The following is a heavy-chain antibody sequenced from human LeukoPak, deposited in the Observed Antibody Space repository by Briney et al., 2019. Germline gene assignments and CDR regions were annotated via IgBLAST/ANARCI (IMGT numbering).Heavy chain of an antibody. CDR2: IYFSGSA. CDR1: GFTFSSYA. J-gene: IGHJ4*02. V-gene: IGHV4-30-4*01. Sequence: KPGGSLRLSCAASGFTFSSYAMSWIRQPPGKGLEWIGYIYFSGSAYYNPSLKSRVTISVDTSKNQFSLKLSSVTAADTAVYYCVRDRSGYDHLDYWGQGTLVTVSS. D-gene: IGHD5-12*01. CDR3: VRDRSGYDHLDY.